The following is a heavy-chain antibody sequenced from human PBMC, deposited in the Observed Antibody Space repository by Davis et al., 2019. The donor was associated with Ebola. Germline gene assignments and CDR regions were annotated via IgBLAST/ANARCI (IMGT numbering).Heavy chain of an antibody. CDR3: ARGVKGSSSSWYYYYGMDV. D-gene: IGHD6-6*01. CDR2: ISTSSSSI. Sequence: GESLKISCAGSGFTFSSYSLNWVRQAPGKGLEWVSYISTSSSSIDYADSVKGRFTISRDNAKNSLYLQMNSLRAEDTAVYYCARGVKGSSSSWYYYYGMDVWGQGTTVTVSS. V-gene: IGHV3-48*01. CDR1: GFTFSSYS. J-gene: IGHJ6*02.